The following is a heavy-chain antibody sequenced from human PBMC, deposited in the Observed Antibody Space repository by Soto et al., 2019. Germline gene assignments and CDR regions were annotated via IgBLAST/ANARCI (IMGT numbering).Heavy chain of an antibody. CDR1: GGSISSGGYY. CDR3: ARPFGVAAAGPFDY. D-gene: IGHD6-13*01. CDR2: IYYSGST. Sequence: QVQLQESGPGLVKPSQTLSLTCTVSGGSISSGGYYWSWIRQHPGKGLEWIGYIYYSGSTYYNPSLKSRVTIAVATSKNQCSLKLSSVTAADTAVYYCARPFGVAAAGPFDYWGQGTLVTVSS. V-gene: IGHV4-31*03. J-gene: IGHJ4*02.